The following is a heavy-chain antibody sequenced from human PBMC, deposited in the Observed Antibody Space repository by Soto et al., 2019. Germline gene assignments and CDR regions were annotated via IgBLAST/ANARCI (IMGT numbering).Heavy chain of an antibody. CDR2: IYYTGST. CDR1: GSSISPFY. J-gene: IGHJ4*02. V-gene: IGHV4-59*01. CDR3: TRVGGYYGDYPNFDY. D-gene: IGHD4-17*01. Sequence: SETLSLTCTVSGSSISPFYWSWIRQPPGKGLEWIGYIYYTGSTKYNPSLKSRVTLSLGTSRNQLSLKLSSVTAADTAVYYCTRVGGYYGDYPNFDYWGPGTLVTVSS.